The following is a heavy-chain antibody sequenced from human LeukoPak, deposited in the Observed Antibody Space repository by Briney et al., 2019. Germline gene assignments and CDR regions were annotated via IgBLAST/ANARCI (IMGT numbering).Heavy chain of an antibody. Sequence: RGSLRLSCAASEFTFSSYWMSWVRQAPGKGLEWVANIKQDGGQIYYLESVKGRFTVSRDNAENSLYLQMNSLRAEDTAVHYCARLGARQMLEYWGQGTLVTVSS. CDR2: IKQDGGQI. CDR3: ARLGARQMLEY. J-gene: IGHJ4*02. CDR1: EFTFSSYW. D-gene: IGHD4-17*01. V-gene: IGHV3-7*01.